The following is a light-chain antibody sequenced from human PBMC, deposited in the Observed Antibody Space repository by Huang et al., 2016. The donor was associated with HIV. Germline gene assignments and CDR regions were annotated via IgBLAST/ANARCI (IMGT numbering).Light chain of an antibody. Sequence: EIVLTQSPGTLSLSPGERATLSCRASQSVTNSYLAWYQQKPGQPPRRRIYGASSRATGIPDRFSGSGSGTDFTLTISRLEPEDFVVYYCQQYGVSPRTFGQGTKLEIK. CDR3: QQYGVSPRT. V-gene: IGKV3-20*01. CDR1: QSVTNSY. CDR2: GAS. J-gene: IGKJ2*01.